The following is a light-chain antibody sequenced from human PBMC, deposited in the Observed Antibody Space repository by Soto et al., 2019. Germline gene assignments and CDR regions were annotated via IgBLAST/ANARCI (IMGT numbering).Light chain of an antibody. CDR1: SSNIGTYY. J-gene: IGLJ2*01. CDR2: STD. Sequence: QSVLTQSPSASGTPGQRVTVSCSGSSSNIGTYYVYWYQQLPGTAPKVLIYSTDKRPSGVPDRFSGSKSGTSASLAISGLRSEDEADYYCAAWDDSLSGPVFGGGTKLTVL. V-gene: IGLV1-47*01. CDR3: AAWDDSLSGPV.